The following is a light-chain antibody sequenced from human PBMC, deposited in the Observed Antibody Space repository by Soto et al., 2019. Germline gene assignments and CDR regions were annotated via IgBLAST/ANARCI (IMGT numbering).Light chain of an antibody. CDR2: GAS. V-gene: IGKV3-11*01. CDR1: QSVSTY. J-gene: IGKJ5*01. Sequence: EIILTQSPATLSLSPGERATLSCRASQSVSTYLAWYQQKPGQAPRLLIYGASNRATGIPARSSGSGSGTDFTLTISSLEPEDSAVYYCQQRSNWQITFGQGTRLEIK. CDR3: QQRSNWQIT.